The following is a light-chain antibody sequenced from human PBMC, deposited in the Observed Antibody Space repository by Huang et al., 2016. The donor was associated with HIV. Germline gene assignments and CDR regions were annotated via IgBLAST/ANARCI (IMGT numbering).Light chain of an antibody. CDR2: AAS. CDR3: QQSYSTPLT. CDR1: QSISSY. J-gene: IGKJ4*01. Sequence: DIQMTQSPSSLSASVGERVTITCRAIQSISSYLNWYQQKPGEAPKLLIYAASSLQSGVPSRFSGSGSGTDFTLTISSLQPEDFATYYCQQSYSTPLTFGGGTKVEIK. V-gene: IGKV1-39*01.